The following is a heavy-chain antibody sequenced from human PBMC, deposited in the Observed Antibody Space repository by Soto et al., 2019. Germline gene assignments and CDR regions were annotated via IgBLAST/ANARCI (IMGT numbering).Heavy chain of an antibody. CDR1: GYSISSGYY. CDR3: ARDGVLRFLEWLPYYYGMDV. V-gene: IGHV4-38-2*02. D-gene: IGHD3-3*01. CDR2: IYHSGST. Sequence: ASETLSLTCAVSGYSISSGYYWGFIRQPPGKGLEWIGSIYHSGSTYYNPSLKSRVTISVDTSKNQFSLKLSSVTAADTAVYYCARDGVLRFLEWLPYYYGMDVWGQGTTVTVSS. J-gene: IGHJ6*02.